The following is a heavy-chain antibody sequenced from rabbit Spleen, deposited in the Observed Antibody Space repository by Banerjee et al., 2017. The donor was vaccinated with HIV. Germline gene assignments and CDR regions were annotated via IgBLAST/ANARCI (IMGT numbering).Heavy chain of an antibody. Sequence: QSLEESGGDLVKPGASLTLTCTASGFSFNNNDYMCWVRQAPGKGLEWISCIAGSSSGFTYHASWAKGRFTISKTSSTTVTLQMTSLTAADTATYFCARLGHADYPYAYGLKLWGPGTLVTVS. D-gene: IGHD6-1*01. V-gene: IGHV1S40*01. J-gene: IGHJ4*01. CDR2: IAGSSSGFT. CDR3: ARLGHADYPYAYGLKL. CDR1: GFSFNNNDY.